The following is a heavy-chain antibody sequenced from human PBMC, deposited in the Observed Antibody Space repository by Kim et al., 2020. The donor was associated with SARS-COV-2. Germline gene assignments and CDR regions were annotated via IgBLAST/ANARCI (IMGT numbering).Heavy chain of an antibody. CDR3: ARGRGTGSGYYTSFYGMDV. D-gene: IGHD3-3*01. J-gene: IGHJ6*02. V-gene: IGHV4-34*01. Sequence: SRVTISVDTSKNQFSLKLSSVTAADTAVYYCARGRGTGSGYYTSFYGMDVWGQGTTVTVSS.